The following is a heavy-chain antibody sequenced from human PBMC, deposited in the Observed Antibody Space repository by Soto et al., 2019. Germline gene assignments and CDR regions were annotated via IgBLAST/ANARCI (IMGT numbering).Heavy chain of an antibody. CDR1: GDTFNSYL. V-gene: IGHV1-69*17. D-gene: IGHD7-27*01. CDR3: ARDSLGAKGADK. CDR2: IIPIIRVT. Sequence: QVQLVQSGAEVKRPGSSVKVSCESSGDTFNSYLISWVRQAPGQGLEWMGGIIPIIRVTHYAQRFQGRGTISALSATGTAYMELTNLGFEDTALYYCARDSLGAKGADKWGQGTLVTVSS. J-gene: IGHJ4*02.